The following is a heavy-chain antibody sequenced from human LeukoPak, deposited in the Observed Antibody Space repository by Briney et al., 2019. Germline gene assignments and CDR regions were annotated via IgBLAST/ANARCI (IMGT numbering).Heavy chain of an antibody. Sequence: GGSLRLSCAASGFTFSSYWMSWVRQAPGKGLEWVANIKHDGSEKYYVNSVKGRFTISRDNAKNSLYLQMNSLRAEDTAVYYCARDSSGWTDLDYWGQGTLVTVSS. D-gene: IGHD6-19*01. J-gene: IGHJ4*02. CDR3: ARDSSGWTDLDY. V-gene: IGHV3-7*01. CDR2: IKHDGSEK. CDR1: GFTFSSYW.